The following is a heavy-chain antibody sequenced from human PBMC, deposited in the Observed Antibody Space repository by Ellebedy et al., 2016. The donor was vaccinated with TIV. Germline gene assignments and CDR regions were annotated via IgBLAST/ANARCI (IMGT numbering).Heavy chain of an antibody. D-gene: IGHD1-26*01. V-gene: IGHV4-39*07. CDR3: ARENNDSGVGGFDY. CDR2: IYYSGST. J-gene: IGHJ4*02. Sequence: MPGGSLRLSCTVSGGSISSSSYYWGWIRQPPGKGLEWIGSIYYSGSTYYNPSLKSRVTISVDTSKNQFSLKLSSVTAADTAVYYCARENNDSGVGGFDYWGQGTLVTVSS. CDR1: GGSISSSSYY.